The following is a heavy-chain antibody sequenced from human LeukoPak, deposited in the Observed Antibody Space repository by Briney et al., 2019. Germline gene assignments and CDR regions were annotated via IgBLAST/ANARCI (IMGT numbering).Heavy chain of an antibody. D-gene: IGHD1-1*01. V-gene: IGHV3-30-3*01. CDR2: ISYHGSSQ. Sequence: PGGSLRLSCAASGFTITNYAMHWVRQAPGKGREGVAVISYHGSSQYYADSVKGRFTISRDTLKNTVYLQMSSLRPEDTAIYYCARAGPNDHRFDYWGQGTLVAVSS. CDR3: ARAGPNDHRFDY. CDR1: GFTITNYA. J-gene: IGHJ4*02.